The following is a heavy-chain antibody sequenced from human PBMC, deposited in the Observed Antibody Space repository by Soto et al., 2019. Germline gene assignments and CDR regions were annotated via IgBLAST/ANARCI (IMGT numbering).Heavy chain of an antibody. CDR2: VSYDGNVK. CDR1: GFTLSNYG. V-gene: IGHV3-30*18. J-gene: IGHJ4*02. D-gene: IGHD6-25*01. Sequence: QVQLVESGGGVVQPGRSLRLSCAASGFTLSNYGMQWVRQAPGKGLEWAAVVSYDGNVKFYADSVKGRFTISRDNSKNTLYLQMNSLRTEDTAIYYCAKERTAKAAAEFDYWGQGTLVTVSS. CDR3: AKERTAKAAAEFDY.